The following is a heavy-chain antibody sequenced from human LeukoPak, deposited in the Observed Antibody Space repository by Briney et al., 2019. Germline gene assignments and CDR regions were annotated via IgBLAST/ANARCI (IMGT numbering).Heavy chain of an antibody. V-gene: IGHV3-7*05. CDR1: GFTFITYW. CDR2: INQDGSEK. D-gene: IGHD2-2*01. CDR3: ARDIIPACIFWEV. Sequence: GGSLRLSCAASGFTFITYWMSWVRQAPGKGLEWVANINQDGSEKHYVDSVRGRFTISRDNVKNSLYLQMNSLRAEDTAVYYCARDIIPACIFWEVWGQGSLVTVSS. J-gene: IGHJ4*02.